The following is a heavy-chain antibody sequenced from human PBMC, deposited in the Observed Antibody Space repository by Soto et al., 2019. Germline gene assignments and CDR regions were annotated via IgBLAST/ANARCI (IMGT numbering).Heavy chain of an antibody. D-gene: IGHD3-22*01. CDR1: GGSISSSNW. CDR2: IYHSGRT. CDR3: ARLRTYDCMTAPDY. J-gene: IGHJ4*02. Sequence: QVQLQESGPGLVKPSGTLSLICVVSGGSISSSNWWSWVRQPPGKGLEWIGEIYHSGRTNYNPSLKNRLTILLDKSKNQFPLMLSSVTAADTVVYYCARLRTYDCMTAPDYWGQGTLFTVSS. V-gene: IGHV4-4*02.